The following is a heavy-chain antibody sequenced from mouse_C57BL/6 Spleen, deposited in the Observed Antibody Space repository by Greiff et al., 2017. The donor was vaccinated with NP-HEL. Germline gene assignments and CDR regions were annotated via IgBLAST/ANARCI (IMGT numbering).Heavy chain of an antibody. V-gene: IGHV1-76*01. J-gene: IGHJ4*01. CDR3: ARTYDGSSSPYAMDY. D-gene: IGHD1-1*01. Sequence: QVQLKQSGAELVRPGASVKLSCKASGYTFTDYYINWVKQRPGQGLEWIARIYPGSGNTYYNEKFKGKATLTADKSSSTAYMQLSSLTSEDSAVYFCARTYDGSSSPYAMDYWGQGTSVTVSS. CDR2: IYPGSGNT. CDR1: GYTFTDYY.